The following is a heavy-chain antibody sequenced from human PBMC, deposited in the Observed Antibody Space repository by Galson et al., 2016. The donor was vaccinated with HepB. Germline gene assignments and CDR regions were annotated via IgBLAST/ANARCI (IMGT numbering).Heavy chain of an antibody. CDR1: GGSINTGGYY. CDR2: IYYGGST. J-gene: IGHJ4*02. D-gene: IGHD3-9*01. V-gene: IGHV4-31*03. CDR3: ARDPTGYWAFDRCSPYFDC. Sequence: TLSLTCTVSGGSINTGGYYWSWVRQHPGKGLEWVGYIYYGGSTYYKPSLKSRLPIAMATSKNQFSLNLNSLVAADTAVYFCARDPTGYWAFDRCSPYFDCWGQGTLVTVSS.